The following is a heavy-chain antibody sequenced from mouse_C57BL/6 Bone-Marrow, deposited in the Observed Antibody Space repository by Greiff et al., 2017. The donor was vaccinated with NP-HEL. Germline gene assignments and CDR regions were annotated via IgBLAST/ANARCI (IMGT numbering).Heavy chain of an antibody. Sequence: VQLQQSDAELVKPGASVKISCKVSGYTFTDHTIHWMKQRPEQGLEWIGYIYPRDGSTKCNEKFKGKATLTADKSSSTAYMQLNSLTSEDSAVYFCARGPLYDGYYVGYFDVWGTGTTVTVSS. CDR3: ARGPLYDGYYVGYFDV. CDR1: GYTFTDHT. D-gene: IGHD2-3*01. CDR2: IYPRDGST. J-gene: IGHJ1*03. V-gene: IGHV1-78*01.